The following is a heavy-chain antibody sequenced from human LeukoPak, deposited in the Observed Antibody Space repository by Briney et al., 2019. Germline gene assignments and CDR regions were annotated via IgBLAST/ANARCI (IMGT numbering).Heavy chain of an antibody. CDR1: RITFSSYG. CDR3: TTVLLWFGEFTTRFDN. CDR2: IRYDGSNK. J-gene: IGHJ4*02. V-gene: IGHV3-30*02. D-gene: IGHD3-10*01. Sequence: PGGSLRLSCAASRITFSSYGMHWVRQAPGKGLEWVSFIRYDGSNKYYADSVKGRFTISRYNSKNTLYLQMSSLRPEDTAVYYCTTVLLWFGEFTTRFDNWGQGTLVTVSS.